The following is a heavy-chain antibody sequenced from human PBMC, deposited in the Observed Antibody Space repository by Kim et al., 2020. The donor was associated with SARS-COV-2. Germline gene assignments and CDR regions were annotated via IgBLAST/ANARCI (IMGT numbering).Heavy chain of an antibody. J-gene: IGHJ2*01. D-gene: IGHD3-3*01. CDR1: GFTFSSYW. V-gene: IGHV3-7*01. CDR2: IKQDGSEK. CDR3: ASGTAYYDFWSGFYWYFDL. Sequence: GGSLRLSCAASGFTFSSYWMSWVRQAPGKGLEWVANIKQDGSEKYYVDSVKGRFTISRDNAKNSLYLQMNSLRAEDTAVYYCASGTAYYDFWSGFYWYFDLWGRGTLVTVSS.